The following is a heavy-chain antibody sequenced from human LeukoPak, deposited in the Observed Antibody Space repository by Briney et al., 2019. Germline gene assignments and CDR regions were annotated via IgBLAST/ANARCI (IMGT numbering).Heavy chain of an antibody. J-gene: IGHJ4*02. Sequence: GGSLILSCAASGFIFSSYTMNWVRQAPGKGLEWVSYISSSGDTEYYADSVQGRFTVSRDNAKNSLYLQLNSLRAEDTAVYYCARAIRRYYDSSGYYYVKNFDYWGQGTLVTVSS. V-gene: IGHV3-48*01. CDR2: ISSSGDTE. D-gene: IGHD3-22*01. CDR1: GFIFSSYT. CDR3: ARAIRRYYDSSGYYYVKNFDY.